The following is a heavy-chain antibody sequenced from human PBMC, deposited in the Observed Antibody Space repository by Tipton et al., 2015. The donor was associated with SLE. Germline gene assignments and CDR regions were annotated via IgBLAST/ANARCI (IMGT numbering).Heavy chain of an antibody. J-gene: IGHJ3*02. V-gene: IGHV3-21*01. CDR3: ARGLVDPYAFDI. CDR1: GFTFSSYS. D-gene: IGHD2-8*02. CDR2: ISSSSSYI. Sequence: SLRLSCAASGFTFSSYSMNWVRQAPGKGLEWVSSISSSSSYIYYADSVKGRFTISRDNAKNSLYLQMNSLRAEDTAVYYCARGLVDPYAFDIWGQGTMVTVSS.